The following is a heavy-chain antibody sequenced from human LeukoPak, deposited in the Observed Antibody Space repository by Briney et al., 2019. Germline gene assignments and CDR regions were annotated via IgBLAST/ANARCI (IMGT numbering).Heavy chain of an antibody. CDR3: ARGVSYYLVGCCWFGP. CDR2: ISAYNGNT. J-gene: IGHJ5*02. Sequence: GASVKVSCKASGYTFTNYGISWVRQAPGQGLEWMGWISAYNGNTNYAQKLQGRVTMTTDTSTSTAYMELRSLRSDDTAVYYCARGVSYYLVGCCWFGPWGQGTLVTVSS. D-gene: IGHD3-10*01. CDR1: GYTFTNYG. V-gene: IGHV1-18*01.